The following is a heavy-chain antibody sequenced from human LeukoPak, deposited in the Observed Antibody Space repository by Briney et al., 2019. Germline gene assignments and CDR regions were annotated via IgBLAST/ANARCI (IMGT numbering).Heavy chain of an antibody. J-gene: IGHJ4*02. CDR2: ISSGSGSI. Sequence: PGGSLRLSCAASGFTFSTYNMNWVRQAPGKGLEWVSSISSGSGSIYCADSVKGRFTISRDNAKNSLYLQMNSLRAEDTALYYCARGGRGYYFDFWGQGILVTVSS. D-gene: IGHD5-12*01. V-gene: IGHV3-21*01. CDR3: ARGGRGYYFDF. CDR1: GFTFSTYN.